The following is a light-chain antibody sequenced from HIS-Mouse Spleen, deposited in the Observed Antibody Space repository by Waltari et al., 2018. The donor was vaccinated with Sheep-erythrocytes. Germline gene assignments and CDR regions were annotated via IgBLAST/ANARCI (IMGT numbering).Light chain of an antibody. CDR3: QAWDSSTAV. J-gene: IGLJ2*01. CDR1: KLGDKY. V-gene: IGLV3-1*01. Sequence: SYELTQPPSVSVSPGQTASITCSGDKLGDKYACWYQQKPGPSPVMVIYQDSKRPSGLPERFSGSNSGNTATLTISGTQAMDEADYYCQAWDSSTAVFGGGTKLTVL. CDR2: QDS.